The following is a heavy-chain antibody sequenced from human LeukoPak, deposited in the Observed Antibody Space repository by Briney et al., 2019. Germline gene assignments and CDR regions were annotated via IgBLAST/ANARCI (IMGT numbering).Heavy chain of an antibody. J-gene: IGHJ4*02. CDR2: IYYSGST. Sequence: SETLSLTCTVSGGSISSYYWSWIRQPPGKGLEWIGYIYYSGSTNHNPSLKSRVTISVDTSKNQFSLKLSSVTAADTAVYYCARAAGYDYVWGSYRPYYFDYWGQGTLVTVSS. V-gene: IGHV4-59*01. CDR3: ARAAGYDYVWGSYRPYYFDY. CDR1: GGSISSYY. D-gene: IGHD3-16*02.